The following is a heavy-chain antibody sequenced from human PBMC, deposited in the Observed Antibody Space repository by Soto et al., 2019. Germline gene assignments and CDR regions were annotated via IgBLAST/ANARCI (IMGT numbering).Heavy chain of an antibody. D-gene: IGHD1-26*01. CDR3: ARDLGGSYYAPVDY. J-gene: IGHJ4*02. V-gene: IGHV1-18*01. CDR1: GYTFTSYG. CDR2: ISAYNGNT. Sequence: QVQLVQSGAEVKKPGASVKVSCKASGYTFTSYGISWVRQAPGQGLEWMGWISAYNGNTKYAQKFQGRVTMTTDTATSTAYRERRSLRADDTAVYYCARDLGGSYYAPVDYWGQGTLVTVSS.